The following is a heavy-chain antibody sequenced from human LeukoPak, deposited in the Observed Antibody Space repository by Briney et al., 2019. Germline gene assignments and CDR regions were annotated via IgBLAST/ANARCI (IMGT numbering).Heavy chain of an antibody. J-gene: IGHJ5*02. CDR2: IKSDGSWT. V-gene: IGHV3-74*01. Sequence: GSLRSSCGTAGFTFCSNCSNLVRQAPGKGLVWVSTIKSDGSWTTYADSVKGRFTISRDNAKNTLYLQMNSLGDEDTAVYYCVRKTSYRFDPWGHGEPVIVSS. CDR1: GFTFCSNC. CDR3: VRKTSYRFDP.